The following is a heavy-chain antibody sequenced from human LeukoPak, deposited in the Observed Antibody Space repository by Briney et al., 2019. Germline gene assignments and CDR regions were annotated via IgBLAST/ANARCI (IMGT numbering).Heavy chain of an antibody. CDR1: GYTFTGYH. V-gene: IGHV1-2*02. CDR3: ARGQGDVWGSYRYTGYFDY. CDR2: INPNSGGT. J-gene: IGHJ4*02. Sequence: GASVKVSCKASGYTFTGYHMHWVRQAPGQGLEWMGWINPNSGGTNYAQKFQGRVTMTRDTSISTAYMELSRLRSDDTAVYYCARGQGDVWGSYRYTGYFDYWGQGTLVTVSS. D-gene: IGHD3-16*02.